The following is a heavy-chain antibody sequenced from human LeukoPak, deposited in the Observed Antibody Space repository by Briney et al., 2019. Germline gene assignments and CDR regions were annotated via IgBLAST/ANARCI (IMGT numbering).Heavy chain of an antibody. J-gene: IGHJ4*02. D-gene: IGHD3-22*01. CDR3: TTTNPQYYYDSSGYYLDY. CDR2: IKSKTDGGTT. CDR1: GFTFSKAW. Sequence: PGGSLRLSCAASGFTFSKAWMSWVRQAPGKGLEWVGRIKSKTDGGTTDYAARVKGRFTIARDESKNTLYLQMNSLKTEDTAVYYCTTTNPQYYYDSSGYYLDYWGQGTLVTVSS. V-gene: IGHV3-15*01.